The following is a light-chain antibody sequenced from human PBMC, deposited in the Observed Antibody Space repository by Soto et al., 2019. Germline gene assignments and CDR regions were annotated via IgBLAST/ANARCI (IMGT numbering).Light chain of an antibody. J-gene: IGLJ1*01. CDR3: CSYAGSSIGV. Sequence: QSALTQPRSVSGSPGQSVTISCTGTSSDVGGYNYVSWYQQHPGKAPKLMIYDVSKRPSGVPDRFSGSKSGNTASLTISGLQAEDEADYYCCSYAGSSIGVFGTGTKVPVL. CDR1: SSDVGGYNY. CDR2: DVS. V-gene: IGLV2-11*01.